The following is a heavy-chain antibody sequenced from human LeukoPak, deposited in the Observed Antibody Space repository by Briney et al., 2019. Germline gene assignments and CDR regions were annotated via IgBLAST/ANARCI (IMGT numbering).Heavy chain of an antibody. D-gene: IGHD2-8*01. V-gene: IGHV1-18*01. CDR2: ISAYNGNT. CDR1: GYTFTSYG. Sequence: ASVKVSCKASGYTFTSYGISWVRQAPEQGLEWMGWISAYNGNTNYAQKLQGRVTMTTDTSTSTAYMELRSLRSDDTAVYYCASRAYATTYYYYGMDVWGQGTTVTVSS. J-gene: IGHJ6*02. CDR3: ASRAYATTYYYYGMDV.